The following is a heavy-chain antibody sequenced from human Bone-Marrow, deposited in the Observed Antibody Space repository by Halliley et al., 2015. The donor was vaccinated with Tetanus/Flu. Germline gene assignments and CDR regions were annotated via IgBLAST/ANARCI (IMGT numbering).Heavy chain of an antibody. CDR1: GESFTGYY. Sequence: TLSLTCGVDGESFTGYYWSWIRQPPGKGLEWIGEINHRGVTNYNPSLESRVTLTVGTSKNQFSLKLRSVTAADTAVFFCARVSSSGWYLDNWGQGTLVTVSS. CDR2: INHRGVT. J-gene: IGHJ4*02. CDR3: ARVSSSGWYLDN. V-gene: IGHV4-34*01. D-gene: IGHD6-19*01.